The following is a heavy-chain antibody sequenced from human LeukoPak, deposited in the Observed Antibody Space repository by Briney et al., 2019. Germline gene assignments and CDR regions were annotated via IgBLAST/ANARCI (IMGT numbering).Heavy chain of an antibody. CDR1: GFTFSSYA. D-gene: IGHD1-26*01. CDR3: AKGRNQWELLPEFDY. Sequence: GGSLRLSCAASGFTFSSYAMSWVRQAPGKGLEWVSAISGSGGSTYYADSVKGRFTISRDNSKNTLYLQMNSLRAEDTAVYYCAKGRNQWELLPEFDYWGQGALVTVSS. J-gene: IGHJ4*02. V-gene: IGHV3-23*01. CDR2: ISGSGGST.